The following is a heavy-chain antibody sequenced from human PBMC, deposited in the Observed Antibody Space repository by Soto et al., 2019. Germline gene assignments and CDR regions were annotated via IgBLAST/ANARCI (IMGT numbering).Heavy chain of an antibody. D-gene: IGHD6-19*01. J-gene: IGHJ6*02. Sequence: SETLSLTCAVYGGSFSGYYWSWIRQPPGKGLEWIGEVNHSGSTNYNPSLKSRVTISVDTSKNQFSLKLSSVTAADTAVYYCARGYGSSSGWFTNYYYGMDVWGQGTTVTVSS. CDR1: GGSFSGYY. CDR2: VNHSGST. V-gene: IGHV4-34*01. CDR3: ARGYGSSSGWFTNYYYGMDV.